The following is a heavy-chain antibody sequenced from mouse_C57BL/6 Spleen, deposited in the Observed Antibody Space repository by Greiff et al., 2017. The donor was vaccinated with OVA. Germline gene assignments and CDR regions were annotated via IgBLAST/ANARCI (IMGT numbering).Heavy chain of an antibody. D-gene: IGHD1-1*01. CDR1: GYSFTDYN. J-gene: IGHJ2*01. V-gene: IGHV1-39*01. CDR3: AREDYYGSGCFDY. CDR2: INPNYGTT. Sequence: VHVKQSGPELVKPGASVKISCKASGYSFTDYNMNWVKQSNGKSLEWIGVINPNYGTTSYNQKFKGKATLTVDQSSSTAYMQLNSLTSEDSAVYYCAREDYYGSGCFDYWGQGTTLTVSS.